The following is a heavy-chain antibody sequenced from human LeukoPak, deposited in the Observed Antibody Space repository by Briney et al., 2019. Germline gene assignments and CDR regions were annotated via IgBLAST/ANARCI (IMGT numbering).Heavy chain of an antibody. J-gene: IGHJ4*02. V-gene: IGHV3-23*01. D-gene: IGHD3-22*01. CDR1: GITLNNYG. Sequence: GGSLRLSCAVSGITLNNYGMSWVRQAPGEGPEWVAGISECGGRTNYADSVKGRFPISRDNPKNTPYLSMNSLRTEDTAVYFCAKRGVVIRVILVGFHKEAYYFDSWGQGALVTVSS. CDR3: AKRGVVIRVILVGFHKEAYYFDS. CDR2: ISECGGRT.